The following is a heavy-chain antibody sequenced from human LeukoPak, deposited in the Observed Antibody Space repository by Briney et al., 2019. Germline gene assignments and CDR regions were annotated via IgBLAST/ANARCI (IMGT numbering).Heavy chain of an antibody. CDR1: GFTFSSYS. Sequence: GGSLRLSCAASGFTFSSYSMNWVRQAPGKGLEWVSSISSSSSYIYYADSVKGRFTISRDNAKNSLYLQMNSLRAEDTAVYYCARDLLAGYVDYGDFDAIDIWGQGTMVTVSS. CDR2: ISSSSSYI. V-gene: IGHV3-21*01. CDR3: ARDLLAGYVDYGDFDAIDI. J-gene: IGHJ3*02. D-gene: IGHD4-17*01.